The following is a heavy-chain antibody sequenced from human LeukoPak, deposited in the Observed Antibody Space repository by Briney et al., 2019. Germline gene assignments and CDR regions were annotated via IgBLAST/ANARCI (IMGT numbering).Heavy chain of an antibody. CDR3: ARGRRMARYCSGGSCYFDY. Sequence: GGSLRLSCAASGFTFSSYWMSWVRQAPGKGLEWVANIKQEGSEKYYVDSVKGRFTISRDNAKNSLYLQMNSLRAEDTAVYYCARGRRMARYCSGGSCYFDYWGQGTLVTVSS. CDR1: GFTFSSYW. CDR2: IKQEGSEK. V-gene: IGHV3-7*03. J-gene: IGHJ4*02. D-gene: IGHD2-15*01.